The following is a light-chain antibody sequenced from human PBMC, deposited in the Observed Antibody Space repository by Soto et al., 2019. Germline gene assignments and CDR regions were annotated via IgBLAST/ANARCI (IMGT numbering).Light chain of an antibody. CDR2: GVS. J-gene: IGKJ4*01. CDR3: QQYDSAPRT. Sequence: EIVLTQSPGTLSSSPGERATLSCRASQSISSSYLAWYQQKPGQAPRLLIYGVSSRATGIPDRFSGSGSGTDFTLTISRLEPEDFAVYYCQQYDSAPRTFGGGTKVEIK. V-gene: IGKV3-20*01. CDR1: QSISSSY.